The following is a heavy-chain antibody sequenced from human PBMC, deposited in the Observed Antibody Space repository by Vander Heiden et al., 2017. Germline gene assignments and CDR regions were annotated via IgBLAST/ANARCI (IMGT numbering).Heavy chain of an antibody. D-gene: IGHD7-27*01. V-gene: IGHV4-59*01. Sequence: QVQLQESGPGLVKPSEPLSLPCTVSGGSISSYYWSWIRQPPGAGREWIGYNYYNGSTNYSPSLKSRVTISVDRSKNQFYLKVNSVTAADTAVYYCARDTFLGTKYYYYGLDFWGQGTTVTVSS. J-gene: IGHJ6*02. CDR2: NYYNGST. CDR1: GGSISSYY. CDR3: ARDTFLGTKYYYYGLDF.